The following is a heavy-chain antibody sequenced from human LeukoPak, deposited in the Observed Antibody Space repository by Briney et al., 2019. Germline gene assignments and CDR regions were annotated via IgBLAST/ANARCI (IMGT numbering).Heavy chain of an antibody. D-gene: IGHD2-2*01. CDR2: INSDGSSA. CDR3: ARDWYHNYYYYYMDV. CDR1: GFTFSSYW. Sequence: GGSLRLSCAASGFTFSSYWMHWVRQAPGKGLVWVSRINSDGSSASYADSVKGRFTISRDNAKNTLYLQMNSLRAEDTAVYYRARDWYHNYYYYYMDVWGKGTTVTVSS. J-gene: IGHJ6*03. V-gene: IGHV3-74*01.